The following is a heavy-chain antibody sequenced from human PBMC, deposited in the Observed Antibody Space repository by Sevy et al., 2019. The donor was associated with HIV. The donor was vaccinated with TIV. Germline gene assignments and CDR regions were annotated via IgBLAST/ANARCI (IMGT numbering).Heavy chain of an antibody. D-gene: IGHD6-13*01. CDR1: GFTFDDYA. CDR2: ISWNSGSI. V-gene: IGHV3-9*01. CDR3: AKDRSSSWYPTRWFDP. J-gene: IGHJ5*02. Sequence: GGSLRLSCAASGFTFDDYAMHWVRQAPGKGLEWVSGISWNSGSIGYADSVKGRFTISRDNAKNCLYLQMNSLRAEDTALYYCAKDRSSSWYPTRWFDPWGQGTLVTVSS.